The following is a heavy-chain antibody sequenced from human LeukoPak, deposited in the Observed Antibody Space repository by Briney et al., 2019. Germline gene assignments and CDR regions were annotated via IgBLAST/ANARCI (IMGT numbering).Heavy chain of an antibody. CDR1: GFTLSAHS. V-gene: IGHV3-30*04. CDR3: AKGPEGWFDP. J-gene: IGHJ5*02. CDR2: ISYDGKIK. Sequence: PGGSLRLSCAASGFTLSAHSVHCVRQAPRKGLEWVAFISYDGKIKYYADSVKGRFTISRDNSKNTLYLQMNSLRAEDAAVYYCAKGPEGWFDPWGQGTLVTVSS.